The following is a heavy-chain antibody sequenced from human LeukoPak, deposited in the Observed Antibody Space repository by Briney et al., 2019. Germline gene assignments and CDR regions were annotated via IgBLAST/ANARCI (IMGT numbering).Heavy chain of an antibody. CDR3: ARVGLIAAAEYYFDY. CDR1: GGSISTYS. V-gene: IGHV4-4*07. CDR2: IDTSGST. D-gene: IGHD6-13*01. Sequence: SETLSLTCSVSGGSISTYSWSWIRQPAGKGLEWIGRIDTSGSTTYNPSLKSRVTISVDTSKNQFSLKLSSVTAADTAVYYCARVGLIAAAEYYFDYWGQGTLVTASS. J-gene: IGHJ4*02.